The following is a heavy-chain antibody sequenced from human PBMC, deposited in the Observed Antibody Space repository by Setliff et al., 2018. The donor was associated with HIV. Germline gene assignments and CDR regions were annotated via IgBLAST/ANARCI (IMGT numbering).Heavy chain of an antibody. Sequence: SETLSLTCTVSGDSISSGSYYWSWIRQPPGKGLEWIGYIYYSGSTNYNPSLKSRVTISVDTSKNQFSLKLSSVTAADTAVYYCARHKRTMSYDYGGNSYYYYMDVWGKGTTVTVS. CDR2: IYYSGST. V-gene: IGHV4-61*01. CDR3: ARHKRTMSYDYGGNSYYYYMDV. J-gene: IGHJ6*03. CDR1: GDSISSGSYY. D-gene: IGHD4-17*01.